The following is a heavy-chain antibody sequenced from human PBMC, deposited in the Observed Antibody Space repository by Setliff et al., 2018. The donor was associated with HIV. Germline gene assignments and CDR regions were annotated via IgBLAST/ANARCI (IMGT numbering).Heavy chain of an antibody. CDR1: GGSFSGYY. J-gene: IGHJ4*02. D-gene: IGHD3-10*01. CDR3: ERSGPVWFGEPPYYFDS. CDR2: INHSGST. Sequence: SETLSLTCAVYGGSFSGYYWSWIRQPPGKGLEWIGEINHSGSTYYNPSLKSRITISVDTSKNQFSLKLSSVTAADTAVYYCERSGPVWFGEPPYYFDSWGLGTLVTVSS. V-gene: IGHV4-34*01.